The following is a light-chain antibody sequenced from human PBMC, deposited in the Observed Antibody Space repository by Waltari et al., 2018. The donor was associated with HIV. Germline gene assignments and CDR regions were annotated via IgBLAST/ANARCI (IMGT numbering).Light chain of an antibody. J-gene: IGKJ4*01. CDR2: AAS. V-gene: IGKV1-39*01. Sequence: DIQMTQSPSSLSASVGDRVTITCRATQSISDYLNWYQQKPGKAPKLLISAASSLQSGVPSRFSGSGSGTDFSLTIRSLQPEDFATYYCQQSYSTPPETFGGGTKVEIK. CDR3: QQSYSTPPET. CDR1: QSISDY.